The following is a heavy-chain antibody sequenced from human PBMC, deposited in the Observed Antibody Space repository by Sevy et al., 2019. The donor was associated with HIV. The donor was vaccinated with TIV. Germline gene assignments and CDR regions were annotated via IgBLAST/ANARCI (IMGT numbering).Heavy chain of an antibody. CDR1: GYSFTSYW. Sequence: GESLKISCKGSGYSFTSYWIGWVRQMPGKGLEWMGIIYPGDSDTRYSPSFQGQVTISADKSISTAYLQWSSLKASDTAMYYCARQPHDYSNYVGYYYYMDVWGKGTTVIVSS. J-gene: IGHJ6*03. D-gene: IGHD4-4*01. V-gene: IGHV5-51*01. CDR3: ARQPHDYSNYVGYYYYMDV. CDR2: IYPGDSDT.